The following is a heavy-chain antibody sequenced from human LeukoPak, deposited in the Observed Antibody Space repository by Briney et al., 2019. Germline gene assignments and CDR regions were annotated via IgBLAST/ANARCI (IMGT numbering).Heavy chain of an antibody. CDR1: GYSFTSYW. Sequence: GESLKISCKGSGYSFTSYWIGWVRQMPGKGLEWMGIIYPGDSDTRYSPSSQGQVTISADKSISTAYLQWSSLKASDTAMYYCARHGRDDSSGYYTFDPWGQGTLVTVSS. CDR3: ARHGRDDSSGYYTFDP. J-gene: IGHJ5*02. V-gene: IGHV5-51*01. CDR2: IYPGDSDT. D-gene: IGHD3-22*01.